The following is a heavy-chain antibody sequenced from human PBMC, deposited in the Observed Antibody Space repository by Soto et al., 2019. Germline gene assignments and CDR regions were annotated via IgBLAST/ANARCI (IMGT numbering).Heavy chain of an antibody. D-gene: IGHD3-16*01. CDR1: GFTLSSYS. CDR3: ARGDLWGYGPCDY. CDR2: ISFSSSDI. V-gene: IGHV3-21*01. J-gene: IGHJ4*02. Sequence: EVQLVESGGGLVKPGGSLRLSCGASGFTLSSYSMNWVRQAPGKGLEWVSFISFSSSDIYYADSVKGRFTISRDNAKNSLSLQMNSLRAEDTAVYYCARGDLWGYGPCDYWGQGTLVTVSS.